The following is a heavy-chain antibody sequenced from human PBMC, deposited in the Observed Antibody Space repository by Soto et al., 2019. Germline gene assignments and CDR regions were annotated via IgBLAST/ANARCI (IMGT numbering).Heavy chain of an antibody. V-gene: IGHV4-59*01. Sequence: SETLTLSCTAPVGTFSSYYLRWIRQPPGKGLEWIGDIYYSGSTNYNPSLKNRVTISVDTTKNQFSLKLSTVTAADTAVSYCARELPMRSVSSLGFATWAQGPLVPGSS. J-gene: IGHJ4*02. D-gene: IGHD3-22*01. CDR3: ARELPMRSVSSLGFAT. CDR1: VGTFSSYY. CDR2: IYYSGST.